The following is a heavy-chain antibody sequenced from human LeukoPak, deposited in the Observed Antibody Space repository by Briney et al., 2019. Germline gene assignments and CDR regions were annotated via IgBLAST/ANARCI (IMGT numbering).Heavy chain of an antibody. CDR1: GFTFSSYA. V-gene: IGHV3-30-3*01. CDR2: ISYDGSNK. Sequence: PGRSLRLSCAAAGFTFSSYAMLGVREAPGKGLEWVAVISYDGSNKYYADSVKGRFTISRDNSKNTLYLQMNSLRAEDTAVYYCATLFGWPNYWGQGTLVTVSS. CDR3: ATLFGWPNY. J-gene: IGHJ4*02. D-gene: IGHD3-10*02.